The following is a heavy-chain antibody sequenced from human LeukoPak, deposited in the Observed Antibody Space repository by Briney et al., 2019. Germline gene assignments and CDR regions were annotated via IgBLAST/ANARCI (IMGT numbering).Heavy chain of an antibody. CDR3: TRRLDD. V-gene: IGHV3-7*01. CDR2: IKHDESEK. J-gene: IGHJ4*02. CDR1: GFTFSSYW. Sequence: HPGGSLRLSCAASGFTFSSYWMNWARQAPGKGLEWVANIKHDESEKNYLDSVKGRFTISRDNAQNSLYLQMNGLRVEDTAVYYCTRRLDDWGQGTLVTVSS. D-gene: IGHD3-16*01.